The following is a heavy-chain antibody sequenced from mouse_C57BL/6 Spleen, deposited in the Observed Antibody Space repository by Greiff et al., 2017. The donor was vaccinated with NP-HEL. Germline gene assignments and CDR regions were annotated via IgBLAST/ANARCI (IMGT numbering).Heavy chain of an antibody. V-gene: IGHV1-69*01. J-gene: IGHJ1*03. CDR1: GYTFTSYW. Sequence: QVQLQQPGAELVMPGASVKLSCKASGYTFTSYWMHWVKQRPGQGLEWIGEIDPSDSYTNYNQKFKGKSTLTVDKSSSTAYMQLSSLTSEDSAVYYSARYYSGNSYTSPYWDFEGWGTGATVTASS. D-gene: IGHD1-1*01. CDR3: ARYYSGNSYTSPYWDFEG. CDR2: IDPSDSYT.